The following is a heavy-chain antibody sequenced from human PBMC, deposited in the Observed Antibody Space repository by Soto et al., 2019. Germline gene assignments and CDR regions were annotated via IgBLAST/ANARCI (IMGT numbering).Heavy chain of an antibody. CDR2: IYYSGST. D-gene: IGHD3-3*01. J-gene: IGHJ1*01. CDR3: ARHPPLGSGYSEYFQH. CDR1: GGSISSSSYY. V-gene: IGHV4-39*01. Sequence: SETLSLTCTVSGGSISSSSYYWGWIRQPPGKGLEWIGSIYYSGSTYYNPSLKSRVTISVDTSKNQFSLKLSSVTAADTAVYYCARHPPLGSGYSEYFQHWGQGTLVTVSS.